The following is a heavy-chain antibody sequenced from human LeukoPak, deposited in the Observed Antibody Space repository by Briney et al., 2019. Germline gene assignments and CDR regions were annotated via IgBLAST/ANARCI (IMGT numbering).Heavy chain of an antibody. Sequence: GASVKVSCKASGYTFTGYYMHWVRQAPGQGLEWMGWINPHSGGTNYAQKFQGRVTMTRDTSISTAYMELSRLRSDDTAVYYCANLVTVPGSKPVAVDYWGQGTLVAVSS. CDR3: ANLVTVPGSKPVAVDY. CDR1: GYTFTGYY. D-gene: IGHD6-19*01. V-gene: IGHV1-2*02. CDR2: INPHSGGT. J-gene: IGHJ4*02.